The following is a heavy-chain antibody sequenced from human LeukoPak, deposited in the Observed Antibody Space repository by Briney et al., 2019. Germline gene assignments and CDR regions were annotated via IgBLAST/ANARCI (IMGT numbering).Heavy chain of an antibody. J-gene: IGHJ4*02. D-gene: IGHD4-17*01. Sequence: GGSLRLSCAASGFTFSNYGMRWVRQAPGKGLEWVAVIWYDGSNKCYADSVKGRFTISRDNSKNTLYLQMNSLRAEDTAVYYCAKGGHGDYYLDYWGQGTLVTVSS. CDR3: AKGGHGDYYLDY. V-gene: IGHV3-33*06. CDR2: IWYDGSNK. CDR1: GFTFSNYG.